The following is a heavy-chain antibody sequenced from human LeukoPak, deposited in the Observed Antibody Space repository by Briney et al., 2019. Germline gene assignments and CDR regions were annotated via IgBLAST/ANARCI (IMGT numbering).Heavy chain of an antibody. V-gene: IGHV4-38-2*01. CDR1: GYSISSGYY. CDR2: MYYSGST. CDR3: ARSAYYYDSSFDY. J-gene: IGHJ4*02. D-gene: IGHD3-22*01. Sequence: PSETLSLTCGVSGYSISSGYYWGWIRQPPGKGLEWIGTMYYSGSTYYNPSLKSRVTMSVDTSKNQFSLKLSSVTAADTAAYYCARSAYYYDSSFDYWGQGTLVTVSS.